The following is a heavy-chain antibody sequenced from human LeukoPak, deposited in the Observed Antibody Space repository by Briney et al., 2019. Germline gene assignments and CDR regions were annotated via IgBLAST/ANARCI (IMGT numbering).Heavy chain of an antibody. CDR3: AKDFQLTTWPLGLIHY. D-gene: IGHD4-17*01. Sequence: PGASLRLSCAASGFTFSSYAMIWVRQAPGKGLEWVSVISGSGGSTITGSGGTTYYADSVKGLFTISRDNYKNTLYLQMNTLRAEDTAVYYWAKDFQLTTWPLGLIHYWGQGTLVTVSS. CDR2: ISGSGGSTITGSGGTT. J-gene: IGHJ4*02. V-gene: IGHV3-23*01. CDR1: GFTFSSYA.